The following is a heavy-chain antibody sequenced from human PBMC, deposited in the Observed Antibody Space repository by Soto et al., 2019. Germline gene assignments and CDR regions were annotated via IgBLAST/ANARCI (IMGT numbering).Heavy chain of an antibody. D-gene: IGHD6-13*01. J-gene: IGHJ6*02. V-gene: IGHV3-48*03. CDR1: GFTFSSYE. CDR2: ISSSGSTI. CDR3: ARGGGDSSSWYYYYYYYGMDV. Sequence: PGGSLRLSCAASGFTFSSYEMNWVRQAPGKGLEWVSYISSSGSTIYYADSVKGRFTISRDNAKNSLYLQMNSLRAEDTAVYYCARGGGDSSSWYYYYYYYGMDVWGQGTTVTVSS.